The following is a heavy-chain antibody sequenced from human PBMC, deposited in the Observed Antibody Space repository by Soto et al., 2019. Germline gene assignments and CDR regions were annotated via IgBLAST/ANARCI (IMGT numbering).Heavy chain of an antibody. CDR3: ARVDRYWIDP. V-gene: IGHV3-11*01. Sequence: VYLRLSCAASGFTFSDYYISWIRQAPGKGLEWVSYISSSGSTIYYADSVKGRFTISRDNANNSLYLQMNSLRAEDTAVYYCARVDRYWIDPWGQGTLVTVSS. J-gene: IGHJ5*02. CDR1: GFTFSDYY. CDR2: ISSSGSTI. D-gene: IGHD2-15*01.